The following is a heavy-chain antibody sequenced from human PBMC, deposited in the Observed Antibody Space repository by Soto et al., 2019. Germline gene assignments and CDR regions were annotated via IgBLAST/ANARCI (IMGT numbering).Heavy chain of an antibody. CDR1: GYTFTSYG. CDR3: ARKGGGGNHLLDY. Sequence: QVQLVQSGAEVKKPGASVKVSCKASGYTFTSYGISWVRQAPGQGLEWMGWISAYNGNTNYAQKLQGRVTMTTDTSRRTAYMEVRSLRSDEAAVYYGARKGGGGNHLLDYWGQGTLVTVSS. J-gene: IGHJ4*02. D-gene: IGHD1-26*01. CDR2: ISAYNGNT. V-gene: IGHV1-18*01.